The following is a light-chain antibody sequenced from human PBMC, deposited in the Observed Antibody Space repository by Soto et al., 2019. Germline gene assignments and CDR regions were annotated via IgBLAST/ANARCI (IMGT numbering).Light chain of an antibody. CDR3: QQYNNWPPWT. Sequence: EVVMRQSPATLSVSPGETATLSCRASQSVSNKLAWYQQRPGQAPRLLIYAADTRATGIPDRFSGSGSGRDFTFTISSLQSEDFGVYYCQQYNNWPPWTFRQGTKVEVK. CDR1: QSVSNK. V-gene: IGKV3-15*01. J-gene: IGKJ1*01. CDR2: AAD.